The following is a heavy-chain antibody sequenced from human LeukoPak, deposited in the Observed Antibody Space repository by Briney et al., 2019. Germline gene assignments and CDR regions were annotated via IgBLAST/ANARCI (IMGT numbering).Heavy chain of an antibody. CDR1: GGSISSSSYY. CDR2: IYYSGST. D-gene: IGHD6-13*01. CDR3: ARRSGSAYSAVFDY. J-gene: IGHJ4*02. Sequence: PSETLSLTCTVSGGSISSSSYYWAWIRQPPGKGLEWIGNIYYSGSTYYNPSLESRVTISVDPSKNQFSLKMSSVTAADTAVYYCARRSGSAYSAVFDYWGQGTLVTVSS. V-gene: IGHV4-39*01.